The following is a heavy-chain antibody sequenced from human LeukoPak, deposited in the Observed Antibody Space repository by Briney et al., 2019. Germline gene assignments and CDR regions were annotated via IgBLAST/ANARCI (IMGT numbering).Heavy chain of an antibody. CDR3: ARHGVGIAAAGTRTPYYYYYMDV. J-gene: IGHJ6*03. CDR1: GGSISSYY. CDR2: IYTSGST. Sequence: SETLSLTCTVSGGSISSYYWSWIRQPPGKGLEWIGYIYTSGSTNYNPSLKSRVTISVDTSKNQFSLKLSSVTAADTAVYYCARHGVGIAAAGTRTPYYYYYMDVWGKGTTVTVSS. D-gene: IGHD6-13*01. V-gene: IGHV4-4*09.